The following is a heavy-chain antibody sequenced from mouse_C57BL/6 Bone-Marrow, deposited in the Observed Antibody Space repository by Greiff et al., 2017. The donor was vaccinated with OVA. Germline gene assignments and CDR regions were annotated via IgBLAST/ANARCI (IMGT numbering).Heavy chain of an antibody. J-gene: IGHJ4*01. CDR2: IRSKSSNYAT. D-gene: IGHD2-5*01. V-gene: IGHV10-3*01. Sequence: EVQGVESGGGLVQPKGSLQLSCAASGFTFNTYAMHWVRPAPGKGLAWVARIRSKSSNYATYYADSVKDRFTISRDDSQSMLYLQMNNLKTEDTAMYYCVRDYSNPYAMDYWGQGTSVTVSS. CDR1: GFTFNTYA. CDR3: VRDYSNPYAMDY.